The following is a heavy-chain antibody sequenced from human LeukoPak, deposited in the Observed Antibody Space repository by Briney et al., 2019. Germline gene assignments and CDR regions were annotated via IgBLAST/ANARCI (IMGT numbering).Heavy chain of an antibody. Sequence: TSETLSLTCTVSGDSISSSNYYYYYWGWIRQPPGKGLEWIGSIYYSGSTYYNPSLRSRLTISVDTSKNQFSLSLNSVTAADTAVYYCVTSRPDSGSGLWGQGTLVTVSS. V-gene: IGHV4-39*01. J-gene: IGHJ5*02. CDR3: VTSRPDSGSGL. CDR2: IYYSGST. CDR1: GDSISSSNYYYYY. D-gene: IGHD1-14*01.